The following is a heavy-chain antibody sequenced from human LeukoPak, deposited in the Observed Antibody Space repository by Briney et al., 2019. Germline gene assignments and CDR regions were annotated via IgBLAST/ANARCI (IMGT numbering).Heavy chain of an antibody. CDR3: AKLSDFWSGYHDY. J-gene: IGHJ4*02. CDR2: INPNSGGT. D-gene: IGHD3-3*01. CDR1: GYTFTVNY. V-gene: IGHV1-2*02. Sequence: ASVKVSCKASGYTFTVNYMHWERHAPGQGLEWMGWINPNSGGTNYAQKFQGRVTMTRDTSISTAYMELSSLRSDDTAVYFCAKLSDFWSGYHDYWGQGTLVTLSS.